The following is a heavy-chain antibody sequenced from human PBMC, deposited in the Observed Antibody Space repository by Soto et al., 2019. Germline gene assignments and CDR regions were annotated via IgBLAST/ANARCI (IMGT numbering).Heavy chain of an antibody. CDR1: GFPFSNAW. CDR3: TTAPLRPTVTTPMDV. Sequence: PGGSLRLSCAASGFPFSNAWMSWVRQAPGKGLEWVGRIKSKTDGGTTDYAAPVKGRFTISRDDSKNTLYLQMNSLKTEDTAVYYCTTAPLRPTVTTPMDVWGKGTTVTVSS. D-gene: IGHD4-17*01. CDR2: IKSKTDGGTT. V-gene: IGHV3-15*01. J-gene: IGHJ6*03.